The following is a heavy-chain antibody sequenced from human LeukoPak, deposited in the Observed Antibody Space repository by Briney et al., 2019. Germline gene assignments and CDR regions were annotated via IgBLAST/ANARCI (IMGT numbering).Heavy chain of an antibody. CDR2: ISSSSSYI. D-gene: IGHD1-26*01. V-gene: IGHV3-21*01. CDR3: AREWVGATGFDI. CDR1: GLTFSSYS. J-gene: IGHJ3*02. Sequence: GGSLRLSCAASGLTFSSYSMNWVRQAPGKGLEWVSSISSSSSYIYYADSVKGRFTISRDNAKNSLYLQMNSLRAEDTAVYYCAREWVGATGFDIWGQGTMVTVSS.